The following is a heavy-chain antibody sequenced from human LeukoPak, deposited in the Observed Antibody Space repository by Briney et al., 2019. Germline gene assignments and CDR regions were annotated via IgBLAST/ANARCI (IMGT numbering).Heavy chain of an antibody. Sequence: GGSLRLSCAASGFTFSSYPMHWVRQAPGKGLEWVATISTDGRDKNYAESVKGRFSISRDNSKNTLSLYMSSLRADGTGVYFCARELVPYYFDSWGQGTLVTVSS. V-gene: IGHV3-30*04. D-gene: IGHD4/OR15-4a*01. CDR1: GFTFSSYP. J-gene: IGHJ4*02. CDR2: ISTDGRDK. CDR3: ARELVPYYFDS.